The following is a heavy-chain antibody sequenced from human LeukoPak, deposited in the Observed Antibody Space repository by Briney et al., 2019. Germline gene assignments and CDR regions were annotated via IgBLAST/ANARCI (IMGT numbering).Heavy chain of an antibody. CDR1: GGTFSSYA. Sequence: SVKVSCKASGGTFSSYAISWVRQAPGQGLKWMGGIIPIFGTANYAQKFQGRVTITTDESTSTAYMELSSLRSEDTAVYYCTRVGFDWLLPYYYYYYMDVWGKGTTVTVAS. V-gene: IGHV1-69*05. J-gene: IGHJ6*03. CDR2: IIPIFGTA. D-gene: IGHD3-9*01. CDR3: TRVGFDWLLPYYYYYYMDV.